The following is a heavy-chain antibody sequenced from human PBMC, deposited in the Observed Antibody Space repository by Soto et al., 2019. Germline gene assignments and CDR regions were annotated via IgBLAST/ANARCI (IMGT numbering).Heavy chain of an antibody. CDR2: INIGSGNT. CDR3: ARDGGDCGYRLAYYYYIGMDV. CDR1: GYAFSSYA. V-gene: IGHV1-3*05. D-gene: IGHD2-21*02. Sequence: QVQLVQSGAEEKKPGASVKVCCKASGYAFSSYAMHWVRQAPGQRLEWMGWINIGSGNTEYSQNFQDRITITRDTSARTVYMELSGLRSEDTAVYYCARDGGDCGYRLAYYYYIGMDVWGQGTTVTVSS. J-gene: IGHJ6*02.